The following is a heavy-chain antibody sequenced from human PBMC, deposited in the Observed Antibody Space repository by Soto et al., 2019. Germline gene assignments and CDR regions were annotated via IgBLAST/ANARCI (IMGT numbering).Heavy chain of an antibody. CDR3: AKESYSSSWYNYYYYYGMDV. J-gene: IGHJ6*02. V-gene: IGHV3-30*18. D-gene: IGHD6-13*01. Sequence: QVQLVESGGGVVQPGRSLRLSCAASGFTFSSYGMHWVRQAPGKGLEWVAVISYDGSNKYYADSVKGRFTISRDNSKNTLYLQMNRLRAEDTAVYYCAKESYSSSWYNYYYYYGMDVWGQGTTVTVSS. CDR2: ISYDGSNK. CDR1: GFTFSSYG.